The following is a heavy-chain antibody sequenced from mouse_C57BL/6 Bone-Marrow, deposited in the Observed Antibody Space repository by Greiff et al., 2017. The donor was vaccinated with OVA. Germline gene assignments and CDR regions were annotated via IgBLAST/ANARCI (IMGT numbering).Heavy chain of an antibody. Sequence: QVQLKESGAELARPGASVKLSCKASGYTFTSYGISWVKQRTGQGLEWIGEIYPRSGNTYYNEKFKGKATLTADKSSSTAYMELRSLTSEDSAVYFCARWGSSGYIRFAYWGQGTLVTVSA. D-gene: IGHD3-2*02. CDR3: ARWGSSGYIRFAY. J-gene: IGHJ3*01. V-gene: IGHV1-81*01. CDR2: IYPRSGNT. CDR1: GYTFTSYG.